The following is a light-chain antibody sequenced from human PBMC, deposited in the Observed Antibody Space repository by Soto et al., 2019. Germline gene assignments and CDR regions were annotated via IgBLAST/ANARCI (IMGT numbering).Light chain of an antibody. CDR2: DVS. V-gene: IGLV2-11*01. Sequence: QSALTQARSVSGSPGQSVTISCTGTSGDVGGYNFVSWYQQHPGNAPKLMIFDVSQRPSGVPDRFSGSKSGNTASLTISGIQAEDEADYYCCSYGGSYTWVFGGGTKVTVL. CDR1: SGDVGGYNF. CDR3: CSYGGSYTWV. J-gene: IGLJ3*02.